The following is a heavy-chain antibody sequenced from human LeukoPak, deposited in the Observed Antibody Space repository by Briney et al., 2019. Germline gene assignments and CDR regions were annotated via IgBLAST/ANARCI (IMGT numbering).Heavy chain of an antibody. CDR2: INPSGGST. J-gene: IGHJ4*02. V-gene: IGHV1-46*01. Sequence: ASVKVSCKASGYTFTSYYMHWVRQAPGQGLEWMGIINPSGGSTSYAQKFQGRVTMTRDTSTSTVYMELSSLRSEDTAVYYCASDRDSSGWYVLDDYWGQGTLVTVSS. D-gene: IGHD6-19*01. CDR1: GYTFTSYY. CDR3: ASDRDSSGWYVLDDY.